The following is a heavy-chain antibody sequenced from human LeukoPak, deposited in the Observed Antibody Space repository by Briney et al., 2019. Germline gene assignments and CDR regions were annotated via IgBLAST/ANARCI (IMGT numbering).Heavy chain of an antibody. V-gene: IGHV1-69*13. CDR1: GGTFSSYA. Sequence: SVKVSCKASGGTFSSYAISWVRQAPGQGLEWMGGIIPIFGTANYAQKFQGRVTITADESTSTAYMELSSLRSEDTAVYYCAAGQGGVYSGYDTNFDYWGQGTLVTVSS. CDR3: AAGQGGVYSGYDTNFDY. J-gene: IGHJ4*02. D-gene: IGHD5-12*01. CDR2: IIPIFGTA.